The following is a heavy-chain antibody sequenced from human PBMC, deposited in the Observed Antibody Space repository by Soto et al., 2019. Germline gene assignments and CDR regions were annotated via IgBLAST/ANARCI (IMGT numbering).Heavy chain of an antibody. CDR2: IIPIFGTA. CDR3: ARDGGRHSGGIDY. V-gene: IGHV1-69*01. CDR1: GGTFSSYS. J-gene: IGHJ4*02. D-gene: IGHD1-26*01. Sequence: QVQLVQSGAEVKKPGSSVKVSCKASGGTFSSYSINWVRQAPGQGLEWMGEIIPIFGTANYAQTFQGGVTITADESTSTAYMELSSLRSEDTAVYYCARDGGRHSGGIDYWGQGTLVTVSS.